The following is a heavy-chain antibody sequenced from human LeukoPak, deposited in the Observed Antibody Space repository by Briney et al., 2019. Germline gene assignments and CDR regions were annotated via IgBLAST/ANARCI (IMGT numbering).Heavy chain of an antibody. J-gene: IGHJ5*02. D-gene: IGHD6-13*01. CDR1: GGSISSGGYY. CDR2: ISSSGST. Sequence: SETLSLTCTVSGGSISSGGYYWSWIRQPPGKGLEWIGYISSSGSTKYNPSLKSRLTISVDTSKNQFSLKLTSVTAADTAVYYCARGQQWFDPWGQGTLVTVSS. V-gene: IGHV4-61*08. CDR3: ARGQQWFDP.